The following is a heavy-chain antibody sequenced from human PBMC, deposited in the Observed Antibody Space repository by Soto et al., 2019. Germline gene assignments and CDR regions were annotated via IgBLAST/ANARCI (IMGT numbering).Heavy chain of an antibody. D-gene: IGHD1-1*01. CDR2: VYYTGST. Sequence: QVQLQESGPGLVKPSQTLSLTCSVSGGSINSDEYYWSWIRQPPGGGLGWIGRVYYTGSTSYSPSLKSRLTISVDTSKNQFSLRLNSVSAADTAVYYCARDRSNSPDLFDSWGQGTLVTVSS. CDR3: ARDRSNSPDLFDS. CDR1: GGSINSDEYY. J-gene: IGHJ4*02. V-gene: IGHV4-30-4*01.